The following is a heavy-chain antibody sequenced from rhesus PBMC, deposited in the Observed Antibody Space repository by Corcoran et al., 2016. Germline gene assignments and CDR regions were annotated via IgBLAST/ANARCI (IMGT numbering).Heavy chain of an antibody. D-gene: IGHD6-31*01. CDR2: IYGSGGGT. CDR1: GGSISSNY. CDR3: ARDRGSGWPGFDY. Sequence: QLQLQESGPGLVKPSETLSLTCAVSGGSISSNYWSWIRQPPGKGLEWIGYIYGSGGGTNYNPSRKNRVTIAIDTAKNQFSLKLSSVTAADTAVYYCARDRGSGWPGFDYWGQGVLVTVSS. J-gene: IGHJ4*01. V-gene: IGHV4-160*01.